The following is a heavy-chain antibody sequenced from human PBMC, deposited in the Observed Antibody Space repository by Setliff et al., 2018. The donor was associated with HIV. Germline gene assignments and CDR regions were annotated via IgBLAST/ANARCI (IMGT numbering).Heavy chain of an antibody. V-gene: IGHV1-69*13. CDR2: VIPIFGTP. CDR3: ATNPEMATINYYYYYMDV. J-gene: IGHJ6*03. D-gene: IGHD5-12*01. CDR1: GGTFRGFG. Sequence: SVKVSCKASGGTFRGFGISWVVQAPGQGLEWMGQVIPIFGTPRYAQKFQGRVTITADESTSTVYMELSSLRSEDTAVYYCATNPEMATINYYYYYMDVWGKGTTVTVSS.